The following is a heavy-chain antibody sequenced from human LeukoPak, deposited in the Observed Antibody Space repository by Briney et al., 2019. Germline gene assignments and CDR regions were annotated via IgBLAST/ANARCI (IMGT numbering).Heavy chain of an antibody. CDR1: GGTFSSYA. CDR2: INAVFGTA. J-gene: IGHJ4*02. V-gene: IGHV1-69*05. D-gene: IGHD2-2*01. CDR3: ARGPDCSRTTCTRSVVFDY. Sequence: GASVKVSCKASGGTFSSYAVNWVRQALGQGLEWMGVINAVFGTAKYAQKFQGRVTISTDISASTIYMEMSSLRSEDTAVYYCARGPDCSRTTCTRSVVFDYWGQGTLVTVSS.